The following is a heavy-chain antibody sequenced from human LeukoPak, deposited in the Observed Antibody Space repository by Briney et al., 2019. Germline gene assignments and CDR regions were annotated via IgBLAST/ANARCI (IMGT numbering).Heavy chain of an antibody. CDR3: ARDEGATYNPFFDY. CDR1: GGSISSGSYY. Sequence: PSQTLSLTCTVSGGSISSGSYYWTWIRQPAGKGLEWLGRIYTSGSTNYNPSLKSRVTISVDTSKNQFSLKLSSVTAADTAVYYCARDEGATYNPFFDYWGQGTLVTVSS. J-gene: IGHJ4*02. CDR2: IYTSGST. D-gene: IGHD1-26*01. V-gene: IGHV4-61*02.